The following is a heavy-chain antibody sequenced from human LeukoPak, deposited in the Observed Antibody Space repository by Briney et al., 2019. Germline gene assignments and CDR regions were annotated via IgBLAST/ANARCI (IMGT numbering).Heavy chain of an antibody. CDR3: ARRSGSAIDY. CDR2: IYYSGST. CDR1: GCSISSSSYY. Sequence: PSETLSLTCSVSGCSISSSSYYWGWIRQPPGKGLEWIGRIYYSGSTYYNPSLKSRVTISVDTSKNQFSLKLSSVTAADTAVYYCARRSGSAIDYWGQGTPVTVSS. D-gene: IGHD1-26*01. J-gene: IGHJ4*02. V-gene: IGHV4-39*01.